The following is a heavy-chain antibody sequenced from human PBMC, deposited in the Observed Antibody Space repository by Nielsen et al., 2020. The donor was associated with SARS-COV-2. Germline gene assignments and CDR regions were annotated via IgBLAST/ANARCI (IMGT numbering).Heavy chain of an antibody. J-gene: IGHJ6*02. V-gene: IGHV1-18*01. D-gene: IGHD3-3*01. CDR3: ARVRAIFGVVSRYYYYGMDV. CDR2: ISAYNGNT. CDR1: GYTFTSYA. Sequence: ASVKVSCKASGYTFTSYAMHWVRQAPGQRLEWMGWISAYNGNTNYAQKLQGRVTMTTDTSTSTAYMELRSLRSDDTAVYYCARVRAIFGVVSRYYYYGMDVWGQGTTVTVSS.